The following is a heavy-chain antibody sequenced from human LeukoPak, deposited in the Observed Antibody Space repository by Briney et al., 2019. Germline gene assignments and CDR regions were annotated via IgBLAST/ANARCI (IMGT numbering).Heavy chain of an antibody. Sequence: QSGGSLRLSCAASGFTFSSYGMHWVRQAPGKGLEWVAVISYDGSNKYYADSVKGRFTISRDNAKNSLYLLMNSLRAEDTAVYYCARALRTVWGYYFDYWGQGTLVTVSS. CDR2: ISYDGSNK. D-gene: IGHD4-17*01. J-gene: IGHJ4*02. CDR3: ARALRTVWGYYFDY. V-gene: IGHV3-30*03. CDR1: GFTFSSYG.